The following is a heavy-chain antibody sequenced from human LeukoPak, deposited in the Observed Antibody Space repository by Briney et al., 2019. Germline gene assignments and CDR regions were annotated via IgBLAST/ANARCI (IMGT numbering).Heavy chain of an antibody. D-gene: IGHD5-12*01. J-gene: IGHJ4*02. CDR2: INPNSGGT. CDR1: GYTFTGYY. V-gene: IGHV1-2*02. Sequence: ASVKVSCKASGYTFTGYYMHWVRQAPGQGPEWMGWINPNSGGTNYAQKFRGRVTMTRDTSISTAYMELSRLRSDDTAVYYCARATTLVAMIGSMGYWGQGTLVTVSS. CDR3: ARATTLVAMIGSMGY.